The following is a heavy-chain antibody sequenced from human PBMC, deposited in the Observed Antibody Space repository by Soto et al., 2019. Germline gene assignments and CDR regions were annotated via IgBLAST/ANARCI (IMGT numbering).Heavy chain of an antibody. CDR2: IYYSGST. V-gene: IGHV4-31*03. CDR3: AREKKDIVVVPAAGGPVDY. CDR1: GGSISSGGYY. J-gene: IGHJ4*02. Sequence: SETLSLTCTVSGGSISSGGYYWSWIRQHPGKGLEWIGYIYYSGSTYYNPSLKSRVTISVDTSKNQFSLKLSSVTAADTAVYYCAREKKDIVVVPAAGGPVDYWGQGTLVTVSS. D-gene: IGHD2-2*01.